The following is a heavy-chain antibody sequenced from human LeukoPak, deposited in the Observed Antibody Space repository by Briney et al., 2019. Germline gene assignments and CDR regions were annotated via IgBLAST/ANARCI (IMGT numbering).Heavy chain of an antibody. Sequence: GGSLRLSCAASGFTFSSYGMHWVRQAPGKGLEWVAVIWYDGSNKYYADSVKGRFTISRDNSKNTLYLQMNSLRAEDTAVCYCARGYCSGGSCYGCFDYWGQGTLVTVSS. CDR2: IWYDGSNK. V-gene: IGHV3-33*01. D-gene: IGHD2-15*01. CDR3: ARGYCSGGSCYGCFDY. CDR1: GFTFSSYG. J-gene: IGHJ4*02.